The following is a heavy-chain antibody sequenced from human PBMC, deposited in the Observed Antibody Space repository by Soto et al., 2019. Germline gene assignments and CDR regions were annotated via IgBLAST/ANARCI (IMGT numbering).Heavy chain of an antibody. J-gene: IGHJ6*02. V-gene: IGHV1-8*01. CDR3: ARVGQKWLRPYYYYYYGMEV. CDR2: MNPNSGNT. CDR1: GYTFTSYD. D-gene: IGHD5-12*01. Sequence: QVQLVQSGAEVKKPGASVKVSCKASGYTFTSYDINWVRQATGQGLEWMGWMNPNSGNTGYAQKFQGRVTMTRNTSISTAYMELSSLRSEDTAVYYCARVGQKWLRPYYYYYYGMEVWGQGTTVTVAS.